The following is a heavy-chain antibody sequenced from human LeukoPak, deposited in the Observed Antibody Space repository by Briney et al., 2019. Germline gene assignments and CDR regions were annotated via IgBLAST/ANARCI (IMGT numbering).Heavy chain of an antibody. Sequence: PSQTLSLTCAVSGGSISSGGYSWRWIRQPPGKGLEWIGYIYHSGNTYYNPSLKSRVTISVDRSKNQFSLKLSSVTAADTAVYYCASERRYCSSTSCLNWFDPWGQGTLVTVSS. J-gene: IGHJ5*02. CDR2: IYHSGNT. CDR1: GGSISSGGYS. V-gene: IGHV4-30-2*01. D-gene: IGHD2-2*01. CDR3: ASERRYCSSTSCLNWFDP.